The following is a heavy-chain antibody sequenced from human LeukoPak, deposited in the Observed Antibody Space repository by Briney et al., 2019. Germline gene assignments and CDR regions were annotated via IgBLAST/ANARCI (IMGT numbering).Heavy chain of an antibody. CDR3: VRRCKDESSGARWFDP. D-gene: IGHD3-22*01. Sequence: VASLTLSCAGSDFIGSNYYMSWVRKAPGQGLEWVSTVNGCDGNTYYGDPAKGRFTTSREDSRHTVYLRMNSLRAEDTAVFDCVRRCKDESSGARWFDPWGQGTLVTVSS. J-gene: IGHJ5*02. CDR2: VNGCDGNT. V-gene: IGHV3-23*01. CDR1: DFIGSNYY.